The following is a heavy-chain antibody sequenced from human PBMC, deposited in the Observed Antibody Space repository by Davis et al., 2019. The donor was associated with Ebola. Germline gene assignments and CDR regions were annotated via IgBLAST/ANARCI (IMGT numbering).Heavy chain of an antibody. D-gene: IGHD6-19*01. CDR1: GFTFSSYS. CDR3: ARAESSYSSGWYDYYYGMDV. CDR2: ISSSSSYI. J-gene: IGHJ6*02. V-gene: IGHV3-21*01. Sequence: GGSLRLSCAASGFTFSSYSMNWVRQAPGKGLEWVSSISSSSSYIYYADSVKGRFTISRDNAKNSLYLQMNSLRAEDTAVYYCARAESSYSSGWYDYYYGMDVWGQGTTVTVSS.